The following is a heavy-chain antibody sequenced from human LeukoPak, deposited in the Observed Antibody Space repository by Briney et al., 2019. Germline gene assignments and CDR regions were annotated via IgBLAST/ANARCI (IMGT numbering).Heavy chain of an antibody. CDR2: IYTSGST. D-gene: IGHD3-3*01. CDR1: GGSISSYY. CDR3: ARGERFYAFDI. Sequence: SSETLSLTCTVSGGSISSYYWSWIRQPAGKGLEWIGRIYTSGSTNYNPSLKSRVTMSVDTPKNQFSLKLSSVTAADTAVYYCARGERFYAFDIWGQGTMVTVSS. V-gene: IGHV4-4*07. J-gene: IGHJ3*02.